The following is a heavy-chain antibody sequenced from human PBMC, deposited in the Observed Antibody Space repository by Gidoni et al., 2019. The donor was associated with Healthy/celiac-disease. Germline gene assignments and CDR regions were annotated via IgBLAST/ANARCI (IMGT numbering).Heavy chain of an antibody. CDR3: TTPDAGYSSGWYGY. CDR2: IKSKTDGGTT. Sequence: EVQLVESGGGVVTPGGSLRLSCAAPGFTFSYAWMRWVRQAPGKGLEWVGRIKSKTDGGTTDYAAPVKGRFTISRDDSKNTLYLQMNSLKTEDTAVYYCTTPDAGYSSGWYGYWGQGTLVTVSS. J-gene: IGHJ4*02. CDR1: GFTFSYAW. V-gene: IGHV3-15*01. D-gene: IGHD6-19*01.